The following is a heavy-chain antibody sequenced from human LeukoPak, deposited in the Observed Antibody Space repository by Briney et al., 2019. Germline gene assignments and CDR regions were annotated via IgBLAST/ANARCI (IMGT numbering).Heavy chain of an antibody. V-gene: IGHV3-23*01. D-gene: IGHD1-26*01. Sequence: GGSLRLSCAASGFTFSSYAMSWVRQAPGKGLEWVSAISGSGGSTYYADSVKGRFTISRDNSKNTLYLQMNSLRAEDTAVYYCAKATALQWELYYFESSPFDYWGQGTLVTVSS. CDR3: AKATALQWELYYFESSPFDY. J-gene: IGHJ4*02. CDR2: ISGSGGST. CDR1: GFTFSSYA.